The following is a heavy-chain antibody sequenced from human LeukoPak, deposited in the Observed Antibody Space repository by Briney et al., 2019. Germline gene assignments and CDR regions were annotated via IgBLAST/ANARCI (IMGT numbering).Heavy chain of an antibody. V-gene: IGHV4-4*09. J-gene: IGHJ5*02. D-gene: IGHD3-3*01. Sequence: PSETLSLTCTVSGGSMSPYYWSWIRQPPGKGLEWIGYFYTRGTTHYNPSLESRVTMSVDTSNNQFLLNLSSVTAADTAVYYCARHGDFWGGRSWFDPWGQGTLVTVSS. CDR1: GGSMSPYY. CDR2: FYTRGTT. CDR3: ARHGDFWGGRSWFDP.